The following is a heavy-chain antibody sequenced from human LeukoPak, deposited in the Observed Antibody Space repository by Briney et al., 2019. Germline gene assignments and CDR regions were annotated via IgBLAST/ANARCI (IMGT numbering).Heavy chain of an antibody. CDR3: ARSPPYDSSGYYYGEDY. CDR2: IYHSGSP. CDR1: GGSISSNNW. Sequence: SETLSLTCAVSGGSISSNNWWGWVRQPPGKGLEWIGEIYHSGSPNYNPSLKSRVTISVDTSKNQFSLKLSSVTAADTAVYYCARSPPYDSSGYYYGEDYWGQGTLVTVSS. V-gene: IGHV4-4*02. D-gene: IGHD3-22*01. J-gene: IGHJ4*02.